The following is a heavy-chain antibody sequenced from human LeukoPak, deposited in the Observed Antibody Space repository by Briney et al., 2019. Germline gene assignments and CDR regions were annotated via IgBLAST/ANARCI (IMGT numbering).Heavy chain of an antibody. CDR3: ARNYASGTYDFGY. Sequence: GGSLRLSCEASGFTFTSYGIHWVRQAPGKGLEWVAVISYDGSNKYYADSVKGRFAISRDNSKNTVYLQMNSLRAEDTAVYYCARNYASGTYDFGYWGQGALVTVS. CDR2: ISYDGSNK. CDR1: GFTFTSYG. J-gene: IGHJ4*02. V-gene: IGHV3-30*19. D-gene: IGHD3-10*01.